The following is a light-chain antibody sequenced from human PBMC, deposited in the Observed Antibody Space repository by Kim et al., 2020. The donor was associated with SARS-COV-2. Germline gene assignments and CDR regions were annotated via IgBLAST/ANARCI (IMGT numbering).Light chain of an antibody. CDR2: DAS. Sequence: ASVGDSVTITCQASQDINDYLNWYQQKPGEAPKLLIYDASNLETGVPSTFSGRGSGTDFPFTITGLQPEDIATYYCQQYDNFPLTFGGGTKVDIK. CDR1: QDINDY. J-gene: IGKJ4*01. CDR3: QQYDNFPLT. V-gene: IGKV1-33*01.